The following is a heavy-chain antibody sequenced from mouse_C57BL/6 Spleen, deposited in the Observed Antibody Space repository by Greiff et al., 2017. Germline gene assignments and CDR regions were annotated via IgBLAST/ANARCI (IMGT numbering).Heavy chain of an antibody. CDR1: GYTFTSYW. Sequence: QVQLQQPGAELVKPGASVKLSCKASGYTFTSYWMQWVKQRPGQGLEWIGEIDPSDSYTNYNQKFKGKATLTVDTTSSTAYMQLSSLTSEDSAVYYCARRGTGRYFDVWGTGTTVTVSS. V-gene: IGHV1-50*01. CDR2: IDPSDSYT. D-gene: IGHD3-1*01. J-gene: IGHJ1*03. CDR3: ARRGTGRYFDV.